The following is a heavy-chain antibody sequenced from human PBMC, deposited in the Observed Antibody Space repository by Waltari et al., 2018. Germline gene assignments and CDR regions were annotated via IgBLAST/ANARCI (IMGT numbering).Heavy chain of an antibody. D-gene: IGHD3-3*01. J-gene: IGHJ4*02. CDR3: ARSLNYDFWSGYYNVFDY. Sequence: QVQLQQWGAGLLKPSETLSLTCAVYGGSVSGYYWSWSRQPPGKGLEWIGEINHSGSTNYNPSLKSRVTISVDTSKNQFSLKLSSVTAADTAVYYCARSLNYDFWSGYYNVFDYWGQGTLVTVSS. V-gene: IGHV4-34*01. CDR2: INHSGST. CDR1: GGSVSGYY.